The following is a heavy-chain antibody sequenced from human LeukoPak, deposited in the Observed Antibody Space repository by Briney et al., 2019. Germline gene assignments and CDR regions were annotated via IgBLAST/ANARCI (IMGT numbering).Heavy chain of an antibody. CDR2: IRHDGSNK. Sequence: GGSLRLSCAASGFIFSSYGMHWVRQAPGKGLEWVAFIRHDGSNKYYADAVKGRFTISRDNSKNTLYLQMNSLRAEDTAVYYCARGVDYYYYMDVWGKGTTVTISS. V-gene: IGHV3-30*02. CDR3: ARGVDYYYYMDV. CDR1: GFIFSSYG. J-gene: IGHJ6*03.